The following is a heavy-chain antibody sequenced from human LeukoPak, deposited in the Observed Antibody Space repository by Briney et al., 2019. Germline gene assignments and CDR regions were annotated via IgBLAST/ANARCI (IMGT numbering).Heavy chain of an antibody. CDR1: GYTFTSYD. CDR3: ARDWYCSSTSCTDACGY. V-gene: IGHV1-8*01. D-gene: IGHD2-2*01. CDR2: MNPNSGNT. Sequence: ASVKVSCKASGYTFTSYDINWVRQATGQGLEWMGWMNPNSGNTGYAQKFQGRVTMTRDTSISTAYMELSRLRSDDTAVYYCARDWYCSSTSCTDACGYWGQGTLVTVSS. J-gene: IGHJ4*02.